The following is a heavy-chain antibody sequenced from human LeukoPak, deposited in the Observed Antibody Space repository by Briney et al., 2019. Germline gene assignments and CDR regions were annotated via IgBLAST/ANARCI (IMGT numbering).Heavy chain of an antibody. Sequence: ASVKVSCKVSGYTLTELSMHWARQAPGKGLEWMGGFDPEDGETIYAQKFQGRVTMTEDTSTDTAYMELSSLRSEDTAVYYCATDRHYYDSSGYYPYAGWGQGTLVTVSS. J-gene: IGHJ4*02. D-gene: IGHD3-22*01. V-gene: IGHV1-24*01. CDR3: ATDRHYYDSSGYYPYAG. CDR1: GYTLTELS. CDR2: FDPEDGET.